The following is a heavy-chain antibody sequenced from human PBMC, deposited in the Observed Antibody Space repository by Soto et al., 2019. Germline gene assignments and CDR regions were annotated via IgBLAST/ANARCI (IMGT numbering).Heavy chain of an antibody. D-gene: IGHD1-26*01. CDR1: GFTFSSYS. V-gene: IGHV3-48*02. CDR2: INTNSRTI. J-gene: IGHJ4*02. Sequence: EVQLVESGGGLVQPGGSLRLSCVASGFTFSSYSMNWVRQAPGKGLEWVSYINTNSRTIHYADSVKGRFTISRDNAKNSLYLQMNSLRDEDTAVYYCARDFAWAFDYWGQGTLLTVSP. CDR3: ARDFAWAFDY.